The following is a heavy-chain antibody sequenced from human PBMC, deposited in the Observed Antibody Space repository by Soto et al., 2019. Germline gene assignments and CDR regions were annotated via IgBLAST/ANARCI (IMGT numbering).Heavy chain of an antibody. D-gene: IGHD4-17*01. CDR1: GGSFSGYS. CDR3: ARRYYGGNPGVY. CDR2: INHSGST. J-gene: IGHJ4*02. Sequence: SETLSLTCAVYGGSFSGYSWSWIRQPPGKGLVGIGEINHSGSTNYNPSLKSRVTISVDTSKNMFSLNLSSVTAADAAVYYCARRYYGGNPGVYWGQGTLVTVSS. V-gene: IGHV4-34*01.